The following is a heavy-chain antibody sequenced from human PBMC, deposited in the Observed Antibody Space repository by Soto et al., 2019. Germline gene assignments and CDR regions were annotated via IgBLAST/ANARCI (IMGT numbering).Heavy chain of an antibody. D-gene: IGHD3-16*02. CDR2: IYPGDSDT. CDR3: ARRGADYDYIWGSYRFDY. J-gene: IGHJ4*02. Sequence: GESLKISCKGSGYSFTSYWIGWVRQMPGKGLEWMGIIYPGDSDTRYSPSFQGQVTISADKSISTAYLQWSSLKASDTAMYYCARRGADYDYIWGSYRFDYWGQGTLVTVSS. CDR1: GYSFTSYW. V-gene: IGHV5-51*01.